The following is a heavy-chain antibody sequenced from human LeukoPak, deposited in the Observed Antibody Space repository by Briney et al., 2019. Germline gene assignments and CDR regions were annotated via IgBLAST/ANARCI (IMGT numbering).Heavy chain of an antibody. J-gene: IGHJ4*02. Sequence: GGSLRLSCEASGFIFSTYAMGWVRQAPGKGLEWVSGLSGLGYRTHYVDSVRGRFTISRDNSKNTLFLQMNSLRAEDTAVYYCGYCSSTSCQGGFDYWGQGTLVTVSS. D-gene: IGHD2-2*01. CDR3: GYCSSTSCQGGFDY. V-gene: IGHV3-23*01. CDR1: GFIFSTYA. CDR2: LSGLGYRT.